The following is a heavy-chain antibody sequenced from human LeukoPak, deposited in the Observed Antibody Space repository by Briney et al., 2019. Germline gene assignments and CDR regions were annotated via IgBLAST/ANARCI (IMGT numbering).Heavy chain of an antibody. CDR3: ARAPRYYFDY. V-gene: IGHV4-59*01. Sequence: SETLSLTCTVSGGSIRRYHWSWIRQPPGKGLECIGYIYYSGSTHYNPSLKSRVTISVDTSKNRFSLKLSSVTAADTAVYYCARAPRYYFDYWGQGTLVTVSS. CDR2: IYYSGST. J-gene: IGHJ4*02. CDR1: GGSIRRYH.